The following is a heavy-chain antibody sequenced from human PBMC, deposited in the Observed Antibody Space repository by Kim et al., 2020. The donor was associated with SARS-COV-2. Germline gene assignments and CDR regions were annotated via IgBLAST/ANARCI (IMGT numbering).Heavy chain of an antibody. J-gene: IGHJ4*02. CDR3: AGRPYTMVRGRYYFDY. V-gene: IGHV4-39*01. Sequence: SLNSRVTISVDTSKTQFSLKLSSVTAADTAVYYCAGRPYTMVRGRYYFDYWGQGTLVTVSS. D-gene: IGHD3-10*01.